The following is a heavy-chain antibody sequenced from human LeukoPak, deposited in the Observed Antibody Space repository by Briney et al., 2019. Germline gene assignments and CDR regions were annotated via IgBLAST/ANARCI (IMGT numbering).Heavy chain of an antibody. D-gene: IGHD4/OR15-4a*01. Sequence: GGPLRLSCAASGFTFSSYEMNWVRQASGKGLEWVSFISSSGSTIYYAGSVEGRFTISRDNAKNSLYLQMNSLRVEDTAVYYCASALQTTNWGQGTLVTVSS. J-gene: IGHJ4*02. V-gene: IGHV3-48*03. CDR3: ASALQTTN. CDR1: GFTFSSYE. CDR2: ISSSGSTI.